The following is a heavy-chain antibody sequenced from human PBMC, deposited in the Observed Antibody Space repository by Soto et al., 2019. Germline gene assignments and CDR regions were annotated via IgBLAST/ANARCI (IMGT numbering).Heavy chain of an antibody. D-gene: IGHD1-20*01. Sequence: ASVKVSCKASGYTFTSYAMHWVRQAPGQRLEWMGWINAGNGNTKYSQKFQGRVTITRDTSASTAYMELSSLRSEDTAVYYCARDRGAYNWNYFDYWGQGTLVTV. CDR1: GYTFTSYA. CDR2: INAGNGNT. V-gene: IGHV1-3*01. CDR3: ARDRGAYNWNYFDY. J-gene: IGHJ4*02.